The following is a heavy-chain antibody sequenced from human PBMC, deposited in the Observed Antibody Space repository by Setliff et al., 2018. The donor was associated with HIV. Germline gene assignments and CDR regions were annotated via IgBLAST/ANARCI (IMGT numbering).Heavy chain of an antibody. CDR2: INPNSDNT. V-gene: IGHV1-8*01. D-gene: IGHD3-10*01. J-gene: IGHJ4*02. CDR1: GYAFNSYT. Sequence: ASVKVSCKASGYAFNSYTLNWVRQATGRGLEWMGWINPNSDNTAYAQKFQGRLTMTRDTSTSTVYMELSSLRSEDTAVYFCARSYYGSGSYQGVLDYWGQGTLVTVSS. CDR3: ARSYYGSGSYQGVLDY.